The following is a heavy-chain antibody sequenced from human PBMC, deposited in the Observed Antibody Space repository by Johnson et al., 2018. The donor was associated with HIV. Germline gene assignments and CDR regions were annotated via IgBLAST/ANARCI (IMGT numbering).Heavy chain of an antibody. CDR3: ASSRRGQQLVPLAFDI. D-gene: IGHD6-13*01. V-gene: IGHV3-30*14. J-gene: IGHJ3*02. Sequence: QVQLVESGGGVVQPGRSLRLSCAASGFTFSSYAMHWVRQAPGKGLEWVAVISYDGSNKYYADSVKGRFTISRDNSKNTLYLQMNSLRAEDTAVYYCASSRRGQQLVPLAFDIWGQGTMVTVTS. CDR2: ISYDGSNK. CDR1: GFTFSSYA.